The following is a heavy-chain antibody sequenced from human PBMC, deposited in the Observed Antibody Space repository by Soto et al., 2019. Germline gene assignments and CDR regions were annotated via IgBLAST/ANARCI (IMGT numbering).Heavy chain of an antibody. CDR2: ISYDGSNK. CDR3: ARRVLLYEGYFDY. D-gene: IGHD3-10*01. CDR1: GFTFSSYA. V-gene: IGHV3-30-3*01. Sequence: QVQLVESGGGVVQPGRSLRLSCAASGFTFSSYAMRWVRQAPGKGLEWVAVISYDGSNKYYADSVKGRFTISRDNSKNTLYLQMNSLRADDTAVYYCARRVLLYEGYFDYWGQGTLVTVSS. J-gene: IGHJ4*02.